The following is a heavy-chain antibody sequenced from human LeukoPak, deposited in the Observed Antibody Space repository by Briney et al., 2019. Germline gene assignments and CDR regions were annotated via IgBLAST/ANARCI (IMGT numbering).Heavy chain of an antibody. Sequence: PSETLSLTCTVSGGSISSGGYSWSWIRQHPGKGLEWIGYIYYSGSTNYNPSLKSRVTISVDTSKNQFSLKLSSVTAADTAVYYCAREVPLGHWFDPWGQGTLVTVSS. CDR1: GGSISSGGYS. D-gene: IGHD3/OR15-3a*01. CDR2: IYYSGST. V-gene: IGHV4-61*08. CDR3: AREVPLGHWFDP. J-gene: IGHJ5*02.